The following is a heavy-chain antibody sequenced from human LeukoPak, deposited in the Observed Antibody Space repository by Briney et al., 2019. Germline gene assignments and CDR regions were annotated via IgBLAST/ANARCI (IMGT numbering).Heavy chain of an antibody. Sequence: GASVKVSCKASGYTFTTYYMHWVRQAPGQGPEGMGIINPSGGSTSYAQKLQGRVTMTSDTSTNTVYMELSSLRSEDTAVYYCARDLSGSPRNQYDYWGQGTLVTVSS. CDR1: GYTFTTYY. CDR2: INPSGGST. V-gene: IGHV1-46*01. J-gene: IGHJ4*02. D-gene: IGHD1-26*01. CDR3: ARDLSGSPRNQYDY.